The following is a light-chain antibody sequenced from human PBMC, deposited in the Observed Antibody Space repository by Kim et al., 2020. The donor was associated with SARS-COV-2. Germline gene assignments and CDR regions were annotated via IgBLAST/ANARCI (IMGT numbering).Light chain of an antibody. J-gene: IGLJ2*01. V-gene: IGLV3-1*01. CDR3: QAWDSSPV. CDR2: QDS. CDR1: KLGDKY. Sequence: YELTQPPSVSVSPGQTASITCSGDKLGDKYACWYQQKPGQSPVLVIYQDSKRPSGIPERFSGSNSGNTATLTISGTQAMDEADYYCQAWDSSPVFGGGTKLTVL.